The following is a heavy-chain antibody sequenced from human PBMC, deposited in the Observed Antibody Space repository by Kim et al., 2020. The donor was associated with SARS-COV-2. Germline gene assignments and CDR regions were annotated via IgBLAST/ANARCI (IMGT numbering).Heavy chain of an antibody. CDR3: ARDKYGSGNYYYYYGMDV. D-gene: IGHD3-10*01. V-gene: IGHV4-4*02. J-gene: IGHJ6*02. Sequence: SRVTISVDKSKNQFSLKLSSVTAADTAVYYCARDKYGSGNYYYYYGMDVWGQGTTVTVSS.